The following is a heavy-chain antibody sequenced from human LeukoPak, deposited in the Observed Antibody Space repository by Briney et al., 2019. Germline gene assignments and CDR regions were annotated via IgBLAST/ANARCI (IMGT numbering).Heavy chain of an antibody. CDR1: GGSISSYY. Sequence: PSETLSLTCTVSGGSISSYYWSWIRQPPGKGLEWIGYIYYSGSTNYNPSLKSRVTISVDTSKNQFSLKLSSVTAADTAVYYCAREIVVPAAIDYYYYGMDVWGQGTTVTVSS. V-gene: IGHV4-59*01. J-gene: IGHJ6*02. CDR2: IYYSGST. CDR3: AREIVVPAAIDYYYYGMDV. D-gene: IGHD2-2*01.